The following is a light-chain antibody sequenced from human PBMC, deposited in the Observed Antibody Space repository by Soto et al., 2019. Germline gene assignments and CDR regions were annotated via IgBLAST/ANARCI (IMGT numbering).Light chain of an antibody. CDR2: DAS. V-gene: IGKV3-11*01. J-gene: IGKJ1*01. CDR1: QSVSSY. CDR3: KQRSNWPPTWT. Sequence: EIVLTQSPATLSLSPGERATLSCRASQSVSSYLAWYQHKPGQAPRLLIYDASNRATGIPARFSGRGSGTHFTLTITSLEPEDFAFYYSKQRSNWPPTWTVGQGTKVEIK.